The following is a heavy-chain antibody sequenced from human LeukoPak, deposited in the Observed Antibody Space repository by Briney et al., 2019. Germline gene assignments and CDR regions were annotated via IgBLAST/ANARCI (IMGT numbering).Heavy chain of an antibody. CDR3: ARTYDFGRGPPGDAFDN. V-gene: IGHV3-48*01. D-gene: IGHD3-3*01. Sequence: GGSLRLSCAASGFTFTIFGLNWVRQAPGKGPEWVSYIDARSGITYYADSVQGRFTISRDNAKESVFLQMNSLRADDTAVYYCARTYDFGRGPPGDAFDNWGPGTSVIVSS. CDR1: GFTFTIFG. CDR2: IDARSGIT. J-gene: IGHJ3*02.